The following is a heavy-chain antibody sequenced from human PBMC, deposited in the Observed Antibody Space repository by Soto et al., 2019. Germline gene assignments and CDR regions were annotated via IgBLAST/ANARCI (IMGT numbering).Heavy chain of an antibody. CDR2: TYYRSKWYN. Sequence: SQTLSLTCAISGDSFSSNGVAWNWIRQSPSRGLEWLGRTYYRSKWYNDYAVSVKSRITVNPDTSKNQFSLQLSSVTPEDTAVYYCARGKYYGFDVWGQGKTVTVSS. CDR1: GDSFSSNGVA. J-gene: IGHJ3*01. D-gene: IGHD2-2*01. V-gene: IGHV6-1*01. CDR3: ARGKYYGFDV.